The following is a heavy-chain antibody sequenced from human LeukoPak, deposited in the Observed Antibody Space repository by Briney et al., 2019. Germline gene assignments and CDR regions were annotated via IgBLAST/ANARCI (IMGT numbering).Heavy chain of an antibody. CDR1: GDSIRNYY. CDR3: ARAGWFDY. J-gene: IGHJ4*02. Sequence: PSETLSLTCSVSGDSIRNYYWNWVRQPPGKGLEWIGYIYYSGSTNYNPSLKSRVTISVDTSKNQFSLKLSSVTAADTAVYYCARAGWFDYWGQGTLVTVSS. D-gene: IGHD6-19*01. CDR2: IYYSGST. V-gene: IGHV4-59*01.